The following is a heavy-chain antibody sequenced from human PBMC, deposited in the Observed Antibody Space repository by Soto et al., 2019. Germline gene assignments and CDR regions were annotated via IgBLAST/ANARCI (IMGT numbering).Heavy chain of an antibody. CDR2: ISGFNGQT. CDR3: ARDQAHGWIQLWPY. J-gene: IGHJ4*02. Sequence: ASVKVSCKASGNTFASHGFSWVRQAPGQGLEWMGWISGFNGQTNYALKFQGRVTLTTDTSTSTAYMELRSLRSDDTAVYYCARDQAHGWIQLWPYWGQGTLVTVSS. D-gene: IGHD5-18*01. V-gene: IGHV1-18*01. CDR1: GNTFASHG.